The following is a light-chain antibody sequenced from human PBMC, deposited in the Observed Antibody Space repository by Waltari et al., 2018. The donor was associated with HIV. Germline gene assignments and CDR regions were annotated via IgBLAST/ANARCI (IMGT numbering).Light chain of an antibody. CDR1: VLPKQY. V-gene: IGLV3-25*03. J-gene: IGLJ7*01. Sequence: SYALTQPPSVSVSPGQTDRITCTGDVLPKQYAYWYQQKPGQAPVVVISKDSERPSGIPERFSGSSSGTTVTLTISGVQAEDEADYYCQSADSSGTYAVFGGGTQLTVL. CDR3: QSADSSGTYAV. CDR2: KDS.